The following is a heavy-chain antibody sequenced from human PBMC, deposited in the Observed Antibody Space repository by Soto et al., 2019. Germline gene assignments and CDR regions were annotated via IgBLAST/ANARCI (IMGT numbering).Heavy chain of an antibody. V-gene: IGHV1-69*13. J-gene: IGHJ4*02. CDR3: ATSSGYGTELYYFDY. Sequence: SVKVSCKASGGTFSSYAISWVRQAPGQGLEWMGGIIPIFGTANYAQKFQGRVTITADESTSTAYMELSSLRSEDTAVYYCATSSGYGTELYYFDYWGQGTLVTVSS. D-gene: IGHD3-22*01. CDR1: GGTFSSYA. CDR2: IIPIFGTA.